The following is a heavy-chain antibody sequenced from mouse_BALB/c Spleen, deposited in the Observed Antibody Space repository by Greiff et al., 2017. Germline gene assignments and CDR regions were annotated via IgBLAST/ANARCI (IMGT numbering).Heavy chain of an antibody. V-gene: IGHV1-9*01. D-gene: IGHD2-1*01. CDR1: GYTFSSYW. Sequence: QVQLQQSGAELMKPGASVKISCKATGYTFSSYWIEWVKQRPGHGLEWIGEILPGSGSTNYNEKFKGKATMTADTSSNTAYLQLSSLTSEDTAVYYCHYGNPHFDYWGQGTTLTVSS. CDR3: HYGNPHFDY. J-gene: IGHJ2*01. CDR2: ILPGSGST.